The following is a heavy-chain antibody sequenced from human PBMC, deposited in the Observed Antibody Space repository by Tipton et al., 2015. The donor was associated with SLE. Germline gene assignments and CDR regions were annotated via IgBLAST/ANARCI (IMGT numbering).Heavy chain of an antibody. V-gene: IGHV4-39*01. D-gene: IGHD5-18*01. CDR2: IYYSGST. Sequence: LRLSCTVSGGSISSSSYYWGWIRQPPGKGLEWIGSIYYSGSTYYNPSLKSRVTISVDTSKNQFSLKLSSVTAADTAVYYCARREIQLLFDSWGQGTLITVSS. J-gene: IGHJ4*02. CDR1: GGSISSSSYY. CDR3: ARREIQLLFDS.